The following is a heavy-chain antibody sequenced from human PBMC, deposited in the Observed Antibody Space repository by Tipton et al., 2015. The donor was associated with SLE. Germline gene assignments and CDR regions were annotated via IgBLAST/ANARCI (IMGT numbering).Heavy chain of an antibody. CDR1: GGSISSSSYY. Sequence: LRLSCAVYGGSISSSSYYWGWIRQPPGKGLEWIGSIYNSGSTHYNPSLKSRVTISVDTSKNQFSLKLSSVTAADTAVYYCARDPRYGNFDYWGQGTLVTVSS. V-gene: IGHV4-39*07. D-gene: IGHD5-18*01. CDR2: IYNSGST. J-gene: IGHJ4*02. CDR3: ARDPRYGNFDY.